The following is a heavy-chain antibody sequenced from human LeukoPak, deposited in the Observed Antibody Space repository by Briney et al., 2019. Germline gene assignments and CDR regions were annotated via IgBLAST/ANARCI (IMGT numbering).Heavy chain of an antibody. D-gene: IGHD4-11*01. CDR3: ARENPATSSFDC. CDR1: GFTFSSYA. CDR2: ISYDGSSK. V-gene: IGHV3-30*04. Sequence: GGSLRLSCAASGFTFSSYAMHWVRQAPGKGLEWMAIISYDGSSKYYANSVKGRFTISRDNSKNTLYLQMNSLRPEDTAVSFCARENPATSSFDCWGQGTLVTVSS. J-gene: IGHJ4*02.